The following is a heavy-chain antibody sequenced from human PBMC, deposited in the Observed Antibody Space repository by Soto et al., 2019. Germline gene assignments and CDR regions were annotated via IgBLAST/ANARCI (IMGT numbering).Heavy chain of an antibody. CDR3: AKDFGDSNHDFWRDYYYGLHV. CDR1: GFSFRTYG. D-gene: IGHD3-3*01. J-gene: IGHJ6*02. Sequence: QVQLVESGGGVVQPGRSLRLSCVGSGFSFRTYGMHWVRQAPGKGLEWVAVTSYDGNKKYYADSVKGRFTISRDNSKNTLYLQMDSLRAEDTAVYFCAKDFGDSNHDFWRDYYYGLHVWGQGSTVTVSS. V-gene: IGHV3-30*18. CDR2: TSYDGNKK.